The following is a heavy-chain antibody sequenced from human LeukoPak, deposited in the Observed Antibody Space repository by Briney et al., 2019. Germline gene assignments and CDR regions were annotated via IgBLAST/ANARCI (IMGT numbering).Heavy chain of an antibody. CDR1: GFTFSSYA. J-gene: IGHJ4*02. V-gene: IGHV3-23*01. CDR2: ISGSGGST. Sequence: GGSLRLSCAASGFTFSSYAMSWVHQAPGKGLKCVSAISGSGGSTYYADSVKGRFTISRDNSKNTLYLQMNSLRAEDTAVYYCAKVPFFYVSSGWYVDYWGQGTLVTVSS. CDR3: AKVPFFYVSSGWYVDY. D-gene: IGHD6-19*01.